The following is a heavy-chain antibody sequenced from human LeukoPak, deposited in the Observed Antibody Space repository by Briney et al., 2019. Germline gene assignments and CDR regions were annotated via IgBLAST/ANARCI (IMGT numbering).Heavy chain of an antibody. CDR3: GGAKFYYYGMDV. Sequence: GSLRLSCAASGLTFSSYAMTWVRQAPGPGLEWVSTISGSGDNTHYADSVEGRLTISRDNSKNTLYLQMNSLRVEDTAVYYCGGAKFYYYGMDVWGQGTTVTVSS. J-gene: IGHJ6*02. V-gene: IGHV3-23*01. D-gene: IGHD1-26*01. CDR2: ISGSGDNT. CDR1: GLTFSSYA.